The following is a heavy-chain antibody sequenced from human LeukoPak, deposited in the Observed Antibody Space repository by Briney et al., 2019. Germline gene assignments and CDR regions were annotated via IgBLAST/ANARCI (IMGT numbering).Heavy chain of an antibody. CDR3: ARDKITGASTNDY. CDR1: GFSFTNYW. V-gene: IGHV3-7*01. D-gene: IGHD1-14*01. Sequence: GGSLRLSCAASGFSFTNYWMSWVRQAPGMGLEWVAIINQDGSERYYVDSVKGRFTVSRDSAKNSLYLQMNSLRVEDTAVYYCARDKITGASTNDYWGQGTPVTVSS. CDR2: INQDGSER. J-gene: IGHJ4*02.